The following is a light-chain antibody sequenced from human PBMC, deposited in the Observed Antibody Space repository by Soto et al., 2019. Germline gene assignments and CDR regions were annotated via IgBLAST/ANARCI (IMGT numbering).Light chain of an antibody. CDR1: QSVSGN. CDR3: QQYNNWPSIT. V-gene: IGKV3D-15*01. Sequence: DIVMTHSTATLSVSPGEGATLSCRASQSVSGNLAWYQQKPGQAPRLLIYGGSTRATGIPARFSGSRSGTEFTLTISSLQSEDFAVYYCQQYNNWPSITFGQGTRLEI. J-gene: IGKJ5*01. CDR2: GGS.